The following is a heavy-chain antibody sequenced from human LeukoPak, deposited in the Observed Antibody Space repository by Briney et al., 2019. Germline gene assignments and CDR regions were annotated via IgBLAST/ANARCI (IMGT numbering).Heavy chain of an antibody. J-gene: IGHJ4*02. CDR2: IYPGDSDI. V-gene: IGHV5-51*01. CDR3: ATYSHQLTRIDS. CDR1: GYSFTTCW. D-gene: IGHD2-15*01. Sequence: GESLKISCKASGYSFTTCWIGWVRQMPGKGLEWMGVIYPGDSDIRYSPSFQGQVTISADKSISTAYLQWSTLTASDTAIYYCATYSHQLTRIDSWGQGTLVTVSS.